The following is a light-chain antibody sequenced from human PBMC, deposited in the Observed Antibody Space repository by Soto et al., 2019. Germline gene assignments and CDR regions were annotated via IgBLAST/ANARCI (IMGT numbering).Light chain of an antibody. V-gene: IGKV3-15*01. CDR1: QSVSSY. CDR3: QQYNNWPPWT. CDR2: GVS. J-gene: IGKJ1*01. Sequence: ETVMTQSPATLSVSAGESATLSCRASQSVSSYLAWYQQKPGQAPRLLIYGVSTRATGIPARFSSRGSGTEFALTISSLQSEDVAVYYCQQYNNWPPWTFGQGTRVEIK.